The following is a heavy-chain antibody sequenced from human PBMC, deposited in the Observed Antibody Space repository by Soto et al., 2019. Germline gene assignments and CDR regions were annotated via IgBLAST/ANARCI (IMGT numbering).Heavy chain of an antibody. D-gene: IGHD3-16*01. CDR3: ARDGDYYYGMDV. Sequence: SETLSLTCTVSGGSISSYYWSWIRQPPGKGLEWIGYIYYSGSTNYNPSLKSRVTISVDTSKNQFSLKLSSVTAADTAVYYCARDGDYYYGMDVWGQGTTVTVSS. J-gene: IGHJ6*02. CDR1: GGSISSYY. V-gene: IGHV4-59*01. CDR2: IYYSGST.